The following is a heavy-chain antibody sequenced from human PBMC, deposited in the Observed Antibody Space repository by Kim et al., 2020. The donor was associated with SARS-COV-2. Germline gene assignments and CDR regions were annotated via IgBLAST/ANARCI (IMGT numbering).Heavy chain of an antibody. CDR1: GFTFSSYS. Sequence: GGSLRLSCAASGFTFSSYSMNWVRQAPGKGLEWVSSISSSSSYIYYADSVKGRFTISRDNAKNSLYLQMNSLRAEDTAVYYCARDSRFGGSPTRYYYGMDVWGQGTTVTVSS. CDR3: ARDSRFGGSPTRYYYGMDV. D-gene: IGHD1-26*01. J-gene: IGHJ6*02. CDR2: ISSSSSYI. V-gene: IGHV3-21*01.